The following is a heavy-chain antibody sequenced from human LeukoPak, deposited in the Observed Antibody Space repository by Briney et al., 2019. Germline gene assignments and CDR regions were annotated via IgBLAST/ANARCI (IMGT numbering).Heavy chain of an antibody. CDR1: GGTFSSYA. V-gene: IGHV1-69*06. Sequence: SVKVSCKASGGTFSSYAISWVRQAPGQGLEWMGGIIPIFGTANYAQKFQGRVTITADKSTSTAYMELSSLRSEGTAVYYCAAQTYYYGSGRAFWFDPWGQGTLVTVSS. CDR3: AAQTYYYGSGRAFWFDP. D-gene: IGHD3-10*01. CDR2: IIPIFGTA. J-gene: IGHJ5*02.